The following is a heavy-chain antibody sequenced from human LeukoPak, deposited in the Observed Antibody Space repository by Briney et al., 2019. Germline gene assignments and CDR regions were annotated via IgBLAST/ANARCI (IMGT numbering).Heavy chain of an antibody. D-gene: IGHD2-2*01. CDR1: GFTFSSYD. Sequence: AGGSLRLSCAASGFTFSSYDMHWVRQATGKGLEWVSAIGTAGDTYYPGSVKGRFTISRENAKNSLYLQMNSLRAGDTAVYYCAKASSSTSSRYYYYYMDVWGKGTTVTVSS. J-gene: IGHJ6*03. V-gene: IGHV3-13*01. CDR3: AKASSSTSSRYYYYYMDV. CDR2: IGTAGDT.